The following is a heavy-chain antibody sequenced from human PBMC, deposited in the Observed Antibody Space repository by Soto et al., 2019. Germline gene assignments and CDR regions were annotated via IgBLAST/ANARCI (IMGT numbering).Heavy chain of an antibody. J-gene: IGHJ4*02. CDR3: ARESVTLYYFDY. CDR1: GFTVSSNY. Sequence: LSLSCAASGFTVSSNYMSWVRQAPGKGLEWVSVIYSGGSTYYADSVKGRFTISRDNSKNTLYLQMNSLRAEDTAVYYCARESVTLYYFDYWGQGTLVTVSS. V-gene: IGHV3-53*01. CDR2: IYSGGST. D-gene: IGHD3-10*01.